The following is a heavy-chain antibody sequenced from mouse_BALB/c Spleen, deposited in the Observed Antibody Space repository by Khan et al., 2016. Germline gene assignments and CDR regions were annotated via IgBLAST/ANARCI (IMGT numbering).Heavy chain of an antibody. CDR1: GYSFTGYY. CDR3: ARGDYDGYYAMDY. Sequence: LVKTGASVKISCKASGYSFTGYYIHWVKQSHGKGLEWIGYISCYNGATNYNQKFRGKATFTVDTSSSTAYMQFNSLTSEDSAVYCCARGDYDGYYAMDYWGQGTSVTVSS. D-gene: IGHD2-4*01. J-gene: IGHJ4*01. V-gene: IGHV1S34*01. CDR2: ISCYNGAT.